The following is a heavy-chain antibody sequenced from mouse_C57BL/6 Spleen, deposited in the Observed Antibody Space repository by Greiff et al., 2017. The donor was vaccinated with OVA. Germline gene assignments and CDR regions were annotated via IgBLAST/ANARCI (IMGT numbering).Heavy chain of an antibody. J-gene: IGHJ2*01. CDR3: ARGSYYGNYMCYFDY. D-gene: IGHD2-10*01. CDR1: GYTFTSYW. Sequence: QVQLQQSGAELVMPGASVKLSCKASGYTFTSYWMHWVKQRPGQGLEWIGEIDPSDSYTNYNQKFKGKSTLTVDKSSSTAYMQLSSLTSEDSAVCYCARGSYYGNYMCYFDYWGQGTTLTVSS. CDR2: IDPSDSYT. V-gene: IGHV1-69*01.